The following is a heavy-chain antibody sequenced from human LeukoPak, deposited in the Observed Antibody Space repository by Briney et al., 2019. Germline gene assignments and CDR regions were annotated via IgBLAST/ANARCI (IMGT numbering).Heavy chain of an antibody. J-gene: IGHJ4*02. V-gene: IGHV3-74*01. CDR2: INSDGSST. CDR3: AREGGVYYFDY. CDR1: GFTFSSYW. Sequence: PGGSLRLSCAASGFTFSSYWMHWVRQAPGKGLVWVSRINSDGSSTSYADSVKGRFTISRDNAKNTLYLQMNSLRAKDTAVYYCAREGGVYYFDYWGQGTLVTVSS. D-gene: IGHD2-8*01.